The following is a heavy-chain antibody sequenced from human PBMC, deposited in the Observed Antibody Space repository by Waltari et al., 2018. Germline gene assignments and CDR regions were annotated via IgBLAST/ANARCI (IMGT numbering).Heavy chain of an antibody. CDR2: IYTSGST. CDR3: AREGGLGGDAFDI. J-gene: IGHJ3*02. CDR1: GGSISSGSYY. V-gene: IGHV4-61*09. D-gene: IGHD1-26*01. Sequence: QVQLQESGPGLVKPSQTLSLTCTVSGGSISSGSYYWSWIRQPAGKGLEWIGYIYTSGSTNYNPSLKSRVTISVDTSKNQFSLKLSSVTAADTAVYYCAREGGLGGDAFDIWGQGTMVTVSS.